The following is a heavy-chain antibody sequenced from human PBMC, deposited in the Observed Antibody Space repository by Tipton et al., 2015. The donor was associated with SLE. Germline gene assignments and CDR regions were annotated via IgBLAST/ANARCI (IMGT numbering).Heavy chain of an antibody. D-gene: IGHD3-10*01. CDR1: GFTFSNNW. J-gene: IGHJ3*02. V-gene: IGHV3-7*01. CDR2: IRKDGSEK. Sequence: SLRLSCIVSGFTFSNNWMAWVRQAPGKGLEWVAHIRKDGSEKFHVDSVRGRFIISRDNAKSSLYLQMNSLNAEDAAVYYCAREYQGSFYVNGAFDMWGQGTVVTVSS. CDR3: AREYQGSFYVNGAFDM.